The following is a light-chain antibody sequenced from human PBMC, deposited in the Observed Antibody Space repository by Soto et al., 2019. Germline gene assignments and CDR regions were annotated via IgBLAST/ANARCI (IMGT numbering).Light chain of an antibody. J-gene: IGLJ1*01. Sequence: QAVVTQPHSVSGAAGQRVTISCTGSSSNIGAGYDVHWYQQLPGTAPKLLIYGNSHRPSGVPDRFSGSKSGTSASLAITGLQAEDEADYYCQSYDSSLSAYVFGTGTKVTVL. CDR2: GNS. CDR3: QSYDSSLSAYV. V-gene: IGLV1-40*01. CDR1: SSNIGAGYD.